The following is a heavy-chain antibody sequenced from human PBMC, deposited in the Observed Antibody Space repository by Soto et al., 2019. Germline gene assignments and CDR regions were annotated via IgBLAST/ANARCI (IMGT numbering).Heavy chain of an antibody. V-gene: IGHV4-59*01. CDR2: IYYSGST. CDR3: ARARPPDIVVVVPRPGYYGMDV. CDR1: GGSISSYY. D-gene: IGHD2-15*01. J-gene: IGHJ6*02. Sequence: SETLSLTCTVSGGSISSYYWSWIRQPPGKGLEWIGYIYYSGSTNYNPSLKSRVTISVDTSKNQFSLKLSSVTAADTAVYYCARARPPDIVVVVPRPGYYGMDVWGQGT.